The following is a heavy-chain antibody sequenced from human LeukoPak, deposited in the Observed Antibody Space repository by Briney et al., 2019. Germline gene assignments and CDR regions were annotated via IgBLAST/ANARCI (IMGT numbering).Heavy chain of an antibody. CDR3: ARGQYTDGLSY. V-gene: IGHV3-30*03. Sequence: TGGSLRLSCAASGFTFSSYGMHWVRQAPGKGLEWVAIISYDGNNKYCADSVKGRFTISRDNAENSLFLQMNGLRPEDTAVFYCARGQYTDGLSYWGQGTLVTVSS. J-gene: IGHJ4*02. CDR2: ISYDGNNK. CDR1: GFTFSSYG. D-gene: IGHD5-24*01.